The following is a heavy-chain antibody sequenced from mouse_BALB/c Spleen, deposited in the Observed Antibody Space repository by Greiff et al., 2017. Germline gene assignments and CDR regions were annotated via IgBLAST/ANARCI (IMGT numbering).Heavy chain of an antibody. CDR2: INPSTGYT. D-gene: IGHD3-1*01. Sequence: QVQLQQSGAELAKPGASVKMSCKASGYTFTSYWMHWVKQRPGQGLEWIGYINPSTGYTEYNQKFKDKATLTADKSSSTAYMQLSSLTSEDSAVYYCARGRQLGPSAYWGQGTLVTVSA. V-gene: IGHV1-7*01. CDR1: GYTFTSYW. J-gene: IGHJ3*01. CDR3: ARGRQLGPSAY.